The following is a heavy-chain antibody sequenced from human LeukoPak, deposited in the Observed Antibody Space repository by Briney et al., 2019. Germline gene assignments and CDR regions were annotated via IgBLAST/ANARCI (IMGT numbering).Heavy chain of an antibody. CDR2: INANSGDT. Sequence: ASVKVSCKASGYTFTGYYMHWVRQARGQGLEWMGWINANSGDTGYAQKFQGRVTMTRDTSVSTAYMELSRLRSDDTAVYFCARADASRWFDYWGQGALVTVSS. D-gene: IGHD2-2*01. CDR1: GYTFTGYY. CDR3: ARADASRWFDY. V-gene: IGHV1-2*02. J-gene: IGHJ5*01.